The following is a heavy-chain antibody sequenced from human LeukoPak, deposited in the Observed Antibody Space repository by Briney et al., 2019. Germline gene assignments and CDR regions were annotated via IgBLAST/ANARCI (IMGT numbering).Heavy chain of an antibody. CDR2: VSGSSGST. V-gene: IGHV3-23*01. CDR1: GFTFSSYT. CDR3: ARGRAGGLVVTAIFDC. J-gene: IGHJ4*02. Sequence: GVSLRLSCAASGFTFSSYTISWLPQTPGKGLEWVAAVSGSSGSTYHAHSVKGRFTISRDNSKNTLYLQMNSLRAEDTAVYYCARGRAGGLVVTAIFDCLGQGTLVSVSS. D-gene: IGHD2-21*02.